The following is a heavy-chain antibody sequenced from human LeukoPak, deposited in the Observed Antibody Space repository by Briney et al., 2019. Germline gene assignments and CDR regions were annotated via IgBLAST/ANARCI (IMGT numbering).Heavy chain of an antibody. CDR2: INPNSGGT. V-gene: IGHV1-2*02. J-gene: IGHJ3*02. D-gene: IGHD3-22*01. CDR3: AREHYDSSGAGGFDI. CDR1: GYTFTGHS. Sequence: SVKVSCKASGYTFTGHSIHWVRQAPGQGLEGMGLINPNSGGTNYAQKVQGRVTMTRDTSISTAYMQLSSLRSDDTAVYYCAREHYDSSGAGGFDIWGQGTMVTVSS.